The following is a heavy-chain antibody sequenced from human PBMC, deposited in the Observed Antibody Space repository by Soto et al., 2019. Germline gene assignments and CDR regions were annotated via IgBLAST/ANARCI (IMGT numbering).Heavy chain of an antibody. D-gene: IGHD3-3*01. Sequence: SETLSLTCRVSGGSISSCPSYWSWIRQRPVEVLDLIGYIFYIGIFYYTPSLRGLVLILAYTSNNQFTLTLSSVTAADTAVYFSARAHETPSIFGVSLPYFFDCWGQGTLVTVSS. CDR2: IFYIGIF. CDR1: GGSISSCPSY. V-gene: IGHV4-31*01. J-gene: IGHJ4*01. CDR3: ARAHETPSIFGVSLPYFFDC.